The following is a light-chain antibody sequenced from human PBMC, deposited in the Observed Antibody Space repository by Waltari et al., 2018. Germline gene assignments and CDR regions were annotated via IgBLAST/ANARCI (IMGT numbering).Light chain of an antibody. CDR1: QSLLSSFNSKTY. V-gene: IGKV4-1*01. CDR2: WAS. CDR3: HHYYIPPLT. Sequence: DIVLTQSPDSLAVPLGERATINCKSSQSLLSSFNSKTYIAWYQQKPGPPPKLLINWASARGSGVPERFSGSGSETDFTLTISSLQAEDVAVYYCHHYYIPPLTFGQGTRLEIK. J-gene: IGKJ5*01.